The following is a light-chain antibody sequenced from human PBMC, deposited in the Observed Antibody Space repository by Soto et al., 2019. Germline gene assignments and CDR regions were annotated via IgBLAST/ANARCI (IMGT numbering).Light chain of an antibody. CDR3: QSYDSSLSGSL. J-gene: IGLJ3*02. Sequence: QSVLTQPPSLSEAPGQRVTISCTGSSSNIGAGYDVHWYQQLPGTAPKLLIYGNNNRPSGVPDRFSGSKSGSSASLAIAGLQPEDEADYYSQSYDSSLSGSLFGGGTKLTVL. V-gene: IGLV1-40*01. CDR2: GNN. CDR1: SSNIGAGYD.